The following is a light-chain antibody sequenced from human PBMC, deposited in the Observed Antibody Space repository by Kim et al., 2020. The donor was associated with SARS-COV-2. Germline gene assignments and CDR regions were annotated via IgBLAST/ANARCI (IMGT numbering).Light chain of an antibody. Sequence: EIVLTQSPGTLSLSPGERATLSCRASQSISSTYFAWYQQKPGQAPRLLIYSASSRATGIPDRFSGSGSGTGFTLTISRLEPEDFAVYFCQQYAASPWTFGQGTKVDIK. V-gene: IGKV3-20*01. CDR3: QQYAASPWT. J-gene: IGKJ1*01. CDR2: SAS. CDR1: QSISSTY.